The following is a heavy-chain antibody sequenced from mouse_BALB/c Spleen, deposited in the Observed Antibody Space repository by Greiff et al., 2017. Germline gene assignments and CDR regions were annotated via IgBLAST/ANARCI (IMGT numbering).Heavy chain of an antibody. CDR2: INPGSGGT. CDR1: GYAFTNYL. CDR3: ARENYGCAY. Sequence: VQLQQSGAELVRPGTSVKVSCKASGYAFTNYLIEWVKQRPGQGLEWIGVINPGSGGTNYNEKFKGKATLTADKSSSTAYMQLSSLTSDDSAVYFCARENYGCAYWGQGTLVTVSA. D-gene: IGHD1-2*01. J-gene: IGHJ3*01. V-gene: IGHV1-54*01.